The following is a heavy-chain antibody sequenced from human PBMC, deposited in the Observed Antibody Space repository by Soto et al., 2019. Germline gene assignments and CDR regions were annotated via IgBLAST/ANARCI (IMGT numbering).Heavy chain of an antibody. D-gene: IGHD2-8*02. V-gene: IGHV4-59*01. CDR1: GGSISSYY. J-gene: IGHJ4*02. CDR2: IYYSGST. Sequence: SETLSLTCTVSGGSISSYYWSWIRQPPGKGLEWIGYIYYSGSTNYNPSLKSRVTISVDTSKNQFSLKLSSVTAADTAVYYCARGPNTEDYFDYWGQGTLVTVSS. CDR3: ARGPNTEDYFDY.